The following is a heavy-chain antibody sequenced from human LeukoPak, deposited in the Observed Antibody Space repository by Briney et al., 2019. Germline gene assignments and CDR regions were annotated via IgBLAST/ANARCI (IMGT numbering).Heavy chain of an antibody. CDR1: GGSISGYY. J-gene: IGHJ3*02. Sequence: SETLSLTCTVSGGSISGYYWSWIRQPPGEGLEWIGYIYNSGNTNYNPCLESRVTISVDTSKNQFTLKRTAVTAADTAVYYCARYRAFDIWRRGTLVTVSS. CDR2: IYNSGNT. V-gene: IGHV4-59*01. CDR3: ARYRAFDI.